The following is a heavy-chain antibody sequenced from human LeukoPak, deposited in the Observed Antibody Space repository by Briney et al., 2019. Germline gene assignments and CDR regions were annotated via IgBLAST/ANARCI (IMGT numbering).Heavy chain of an antibody. J-gene: IGHJ6*03. CDR1: AGSISSSSYY. D-gene: IGHD3-10*01. Sequence: SQTLSLTCTVSAGSISSSSYYWGWIRQPPGKGLEWIGSIYYSGCTYYSPSLKSRVTISLDTSKNQFSLKLSSVTAADTAVYYCARRTEVLWFGEPLAYMDVWGKGTTVTVS. CDR3: ARRTEVLWFGEPLAYMDV. CDR2: IYYSGCT. V-gene: IGHV4-39*01.